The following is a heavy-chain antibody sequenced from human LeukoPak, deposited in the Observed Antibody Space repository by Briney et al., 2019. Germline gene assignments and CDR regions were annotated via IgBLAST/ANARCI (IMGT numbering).Heavy chain of an antibody. CDR2: ICSGGNT. CDR1: GGSISSSNW. J-gene: IGHJ4*02. V-gene: IGHV4-4*02. Sequence: QPSGTLSLTCAVSGGSISSSNWWSWVRQPPGKGLEWIGSICSGGNTCYNPSLRSRVTIFADSSKDQFYLILTSVTAADTAVYYCARDGPWKSDCWGQGTLVTVSS. CDR3: ARDGPWKSDC. D-gene: IGHD1-1*01.